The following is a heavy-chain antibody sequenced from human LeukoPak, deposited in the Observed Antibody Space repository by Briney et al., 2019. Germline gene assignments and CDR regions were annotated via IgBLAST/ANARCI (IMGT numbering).Heavy chain of an antibody. J-gene: IGHJ3*02. CDR2: IYYSGST. Sequence: SETLSLTCTVSGGSISSYYWSWIRQPPGKGLEWIGYIYYSGSTNYNPSLKSRVTISVDTSKNQFSLKLSSVTAADTAVYYCARDRSSKTGAFDIWGQGTMVTVSS. CDR1: GGSISSYY. D-gene: IGHD1-1*01. V-gene: IGHV4-59*12. CDR3: ARDRSSKTGAFDI.